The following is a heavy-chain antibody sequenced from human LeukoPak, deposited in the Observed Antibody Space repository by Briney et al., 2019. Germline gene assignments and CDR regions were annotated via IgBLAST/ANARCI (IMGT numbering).Heavy chain of an antibody. CDR1: GFTFSSYG. V-gene: IGHV3-30*02. J-gene: IGHJ5*02. CDR2: IRYDGSNK. CDR3: AKPVDIVATDPGQNWFDP. D-gene: IGHD5-12*01. Sequence: GGSLRLSCAASGFTFSSYGMHWVRQAPGKGLEWVALIRYDGSNKYYADSVKGRFTISRDNSKNTLYLQMNSLRAEDTAVYYCAKPVDIVATDPGQNWFDPWGQGTLVTVSS.